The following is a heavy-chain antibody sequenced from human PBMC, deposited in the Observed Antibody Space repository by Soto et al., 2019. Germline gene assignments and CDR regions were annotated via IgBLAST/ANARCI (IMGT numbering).Heavy chain of an antibody. CDR1: GGTFSSYA. D-gene: IGHD3-22*01. CDR2: IIPIFGTA. J-gene: IGHJ6*02. Sequence: QVQLVQSGAVVKKPGSSVKVSCKASGGTFSSYAISWVRQAPGQGLEWMGGIIPIFGTANYAQKFQGRVTITADESTSTAYMELSSLRSEDTAVYYCATRDYYDSSGYYSGFYYYGMDVWGQGTTVTVSS. V-gene: IGHV1-69*01. CDR3: ATRDYYDSSGYYSGFYYYGMDV.